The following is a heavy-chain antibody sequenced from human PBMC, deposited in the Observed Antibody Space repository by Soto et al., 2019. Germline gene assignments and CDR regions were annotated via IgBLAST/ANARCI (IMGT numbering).Heavy chain of an antibody. CDR2: INHSGST. J-gene: IGHJ4*02. CDR3: ARLHGNFDY. Sequence: SETLSLTCAVYGGSFSGYYWSWIRQPPGKGLEWIGEINHSGSTNYNPSLKSRVTISVDTSKNQFSLKLSSVTAADTAVYYCARLHGNFDYWGQGTLVTVSS. V-gene: IGHV4-34*01. CDR1: GGSFSGYY.